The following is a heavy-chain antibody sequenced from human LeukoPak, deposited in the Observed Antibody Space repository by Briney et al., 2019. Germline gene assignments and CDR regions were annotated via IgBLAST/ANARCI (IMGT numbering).Heavy chain of an antibody. CDR3: AKDGGTYYDFWSGYYYYGMDV. D-gene: IGHD3-3*01. CDR1: GFTFSSYA. J-gene: IGHJ6*02. Sequence: PGGSLRLSCAASGFTFSSYAMSWVRQAPGKGLEWVSAISGSGGSTYYADSVKGRFTISRDNSKNTLYLQMNSLRAEDTAVYYCAKDGGTYYDFWSGYYYYGMDVWGQGTTVTVSS. V-gene: IGHV3-23*01. CDR2: ISGSGGST.